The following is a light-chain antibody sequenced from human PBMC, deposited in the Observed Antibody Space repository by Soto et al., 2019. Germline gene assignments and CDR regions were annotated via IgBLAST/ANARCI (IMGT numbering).Light chain of an antibody. CDR3: QQYNIWPPIT. Sequence: EIVLTQSPGTLSLSPGERATLSCRASQSVTINYLAWYQQKPGQAPRLLIYGASTRATGIPARFSGSGSGTEFTLTISSLQSEDFAVYYCQQYNIWPPITFGQGTRLEIK. V-gene: IGKV3-15*01. CDR2: GAS. CDR1: QSVTINY. J-gene: IGKJ5*01.